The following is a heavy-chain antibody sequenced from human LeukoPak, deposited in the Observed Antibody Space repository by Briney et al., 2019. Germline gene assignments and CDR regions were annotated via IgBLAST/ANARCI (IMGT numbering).Heavy chain of an antibody. D-gene: IGHD2-15*01. CDR1: GGTFSSYA. Sequence: SVKVSCKGSGGTFSSYAFSWVGQAPGPGLELVGVIIPVFGTANYAQKFQGRVTITADESTSTAYMELSSLRSEDTAVYYCARDRVVGLGIDNAFDIWGHGTMVTVSS. V-gene: IGHV1-69*13. CDR3: ARDRVVGLGIDNAFDI. J-gene: IGHJ3*02. CDR2: IIPVFGTA.